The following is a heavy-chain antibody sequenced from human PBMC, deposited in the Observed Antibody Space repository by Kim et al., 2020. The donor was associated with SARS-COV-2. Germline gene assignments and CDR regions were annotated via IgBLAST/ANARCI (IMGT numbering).Heavy chain of an antibody. CDR3: ARVGEIAAADY. V-gene: IGHV3-48*02. Sequence: YADSVAGRFTISRDNVKNSRYRQMHSLRDEDTAVYYCARVGEIAAADYWGQGTLVTVSS. J-gene: IGHJ4*02. D-gene: IGHD6-13*01.